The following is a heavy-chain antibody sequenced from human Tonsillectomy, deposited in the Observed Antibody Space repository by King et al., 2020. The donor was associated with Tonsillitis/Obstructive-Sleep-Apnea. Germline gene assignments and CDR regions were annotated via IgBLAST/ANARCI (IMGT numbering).Heavy chain of an antibody. CDR1: GFTFSSYS. Sequence: VQLVESGGGLVKPGGSLRLSCAASGFTFSSYSMNWVRQAPGKGLEWVSSISSSSSYIYYADSVKGRFTISRDNAKNSLYLQMNSLRAEDTAVYYCARDRSSSWYQRDYYYMDVWGKGTTVTVSS. V-gene: IGHV3-21*01. J-gene: IGHJ6*03. CDR3: ARDRSSSWYQRDYYYMDV. CDR2: ISSSSSYI. D-gene: IGHD6-13*01.